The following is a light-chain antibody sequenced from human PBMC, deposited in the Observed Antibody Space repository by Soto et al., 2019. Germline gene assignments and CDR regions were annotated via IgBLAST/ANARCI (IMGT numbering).Light chain of an antibody. V-gene: IGKV1-39*01. CDR1: QNLDNY. CDR2: AAS. J-gene: IGKJ2*03. Sequence: DIQMTQSPSSLSASVGDRVTITCRASQNLDNYLNWYQQKPGKAPNLLIYAASRLQSGVPSRFAGSGSGTHFTHTISSLQPEDVGTYYCQQSVSTPIYSFGQGTKVEMK. CDR3: QQSVSTPIYS.